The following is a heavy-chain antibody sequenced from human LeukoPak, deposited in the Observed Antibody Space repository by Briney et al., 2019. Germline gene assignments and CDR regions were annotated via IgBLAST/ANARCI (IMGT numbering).Heavy chain of an antibody. J-gene: IGHJ6*02. CDR2: TTPIFGTA. D-gene: IGHD3-22*01. V-gene: IGHV1-69*13. CDR3: AVGRYYDSSGYSGGMDV. CDR1: GGTFSSYA. Sequence: ASVKVSCKASGGTFSSYAISWVRQAPGQGLEWMGGTTPIFGTANYAQKFQGRVTITADESTSTAYMELSSLRSEDTAVYYCAVGRYYDSSGYSGGMDVWGQGTTVTVSS.